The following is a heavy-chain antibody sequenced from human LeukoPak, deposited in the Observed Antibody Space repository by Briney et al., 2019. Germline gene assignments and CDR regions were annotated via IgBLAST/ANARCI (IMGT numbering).Heavy chain of an antibody. CDR3: ARQVTAASDS. CDR1: GYSFTSYW. V-gene: IGHV5-51*01. J-gene: IGHJ4*02. CDR2: IYPGDSDT. D-gene: IGHD6-13*01. Sequence: GESLKISYKGSGYSFTSYWIGWVRQMPGKGLEWMGIIYPGDSDTRYSPSLQGQVTLSVDKSINTAYLQWSSLKASDTAMYYCARQVTAASDSWGQGTLVTVSS.